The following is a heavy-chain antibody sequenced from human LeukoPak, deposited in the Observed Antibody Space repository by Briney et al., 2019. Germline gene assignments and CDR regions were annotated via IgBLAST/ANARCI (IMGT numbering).Heavy chain of an antibody. CDR3: AKAGWYSAKTYATYDDAYDI. Sequence: PGGSLRLSCAASGFTFSSYAMSWVRQAPGKGLEWVSAISAGGGVTYYADSVKGRFTISRDNSKKKVFLQMNSLRGDDTAVYYCAKAGWYSAKTYATYDDAYDIWGQGTMVTVSS. CDR1: GFTFSSYA. CDR2: ISAGGGVT. V-gene: IGHV3-23*01. D-gene: IGHD1-26*01. J-gene: IGHJ3*02.